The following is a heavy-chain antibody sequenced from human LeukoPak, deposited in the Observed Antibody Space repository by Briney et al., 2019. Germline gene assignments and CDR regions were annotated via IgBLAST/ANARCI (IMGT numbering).Heavy chain of an antibody. CDR2: IFYTAGT. Sequence: PSETLSLTCTVSGGSISSSSSYWGWIRQPPGKGLEWIGSIFYTAGTYYNPSLKSRVTISVDTSKNQFSLKLSSVTAADTAMYYCASSSSWIWFDPWGQGTLVTVSS. CDR3: ASSSSWIWFDP. CDR1: GGSISSSSSY. V-gene: IGHV4-39*07. J-gene: IGHJ5*02. D-gene: IGHD6-13*01.